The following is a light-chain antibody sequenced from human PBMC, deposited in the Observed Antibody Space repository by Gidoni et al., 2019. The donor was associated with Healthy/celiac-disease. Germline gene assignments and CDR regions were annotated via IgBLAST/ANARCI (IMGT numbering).Light chain of an antibody. J-gene: IGLJ2*01. CDR1: KLGDKY. Sequence: SYELTQPPSVSVSPGQTASITCSGDKLGDKYACWYQQKPGQSPVLVIYQESKRPSGIPERFSGSNSGNTDTLTISGTQAMDEADYYCQAWDSSTEVVFGGGTKLTVL. CDR3: QAWDSSTEVV. V-gene: IGLV3-1*01. CDR2: QES.